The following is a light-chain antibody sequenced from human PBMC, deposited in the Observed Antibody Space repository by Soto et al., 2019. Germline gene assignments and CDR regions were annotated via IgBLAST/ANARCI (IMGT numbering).Light chain of an antibody. CDR2: EGT. CDR3: SSYAGSSNV. Sequence: QSVLTQPASVSGSLGQSITISCTGSSSDVGTYYFVSWYQQHPGKVPKLMIYEGTKRPSGVSDRFSGSKSGNTASMTISGLQAEDEANYYCSSYAGSSNVFGTGTKLTVL. J-gene: IGLJ1*01. V-gene: IGLV2-14*02. CDR1: SSDVGTYYF.